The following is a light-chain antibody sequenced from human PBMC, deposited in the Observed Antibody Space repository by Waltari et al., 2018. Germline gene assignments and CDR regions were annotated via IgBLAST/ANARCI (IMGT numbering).Light chain of an antibody. Sequence: SYELTQSPSMSVSPGQTARITCSADALPRQFAYWYQQKPGQAPVMVIYKDRERPSGVPSGFSGSKSGTTATLTISGVQAEDEADYYCQSTDSSGILFGGGTKLAVL. CDR3: QSTDSSGIL. CDR2: KDR. J-gene: IGLJ3*02. V-gene: IGLV3-25*03. CDR1: ALPRQF.